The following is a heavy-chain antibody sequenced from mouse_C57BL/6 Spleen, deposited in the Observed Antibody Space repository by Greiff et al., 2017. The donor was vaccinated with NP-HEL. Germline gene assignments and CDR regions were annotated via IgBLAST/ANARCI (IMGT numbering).Heavy chain of an antibody. J-gene: IGHJ4*01. CDR2: FYPGSGSI. Sequence: QVQLKESGAELVKPGASVKLSCKASGYTFTEYTIHWVKQRSGQGLEWIGWFYPGSGSIKYNEKFKDKATLTADKSSSAVYMELSRLTSEDSAVYFCARHEGGGYGSSYYAMDYWGQGTSVTVSS. D-gene: IGHD1-1*01. V-gene: IGHV1-62-2*01. CDR1: GYTFTEYT. CDR3: ARHEGGGYGSSYYAMDY.